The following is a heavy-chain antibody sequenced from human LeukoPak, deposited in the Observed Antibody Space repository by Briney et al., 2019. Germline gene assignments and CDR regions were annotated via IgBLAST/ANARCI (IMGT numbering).Heavy chain of an antibody. CDR2: ISAYNGNT. CDR1: GYTFTSYG. V-gene: IGHV1-18*01. D-gene: IGHD3-22*01. Sequence: ASVKVSCKASGYTFTSYGISWVRQAPGQGLEWMGWISAYNGNTNYAQKLQGRVTMTTDTSTSTAYMELSSLRSEDAAVYYCARIPASSGYYYAEYFQHWGQGTLVTVSS. J-gene: IGHJ1*01. CDR3: ARIPASSGYYYAEYFQH.